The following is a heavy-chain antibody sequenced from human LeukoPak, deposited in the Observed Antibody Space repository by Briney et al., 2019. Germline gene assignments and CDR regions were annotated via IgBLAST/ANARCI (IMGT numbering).Heavy chain of an antibody. D-gene: IGHD1-26*01. J-gene: IGHJ4*02. CDR3: ARATYSGSYYVGGNYFDY. CDR1: GGSISSSSYY. CDR2: IYYSGST. Sequence: PSETLSLTCAVYGGSISSSSYYWGWIRQPPGKGLEWIGSIYYSGSTYYNPSLKSRVTMSVDTSKNQFSLKLSSVTAADTAVYYCARATYSGSYYVGGNYFDYWGQGTLVTVSS. V-gene: IGHV4-39*07.